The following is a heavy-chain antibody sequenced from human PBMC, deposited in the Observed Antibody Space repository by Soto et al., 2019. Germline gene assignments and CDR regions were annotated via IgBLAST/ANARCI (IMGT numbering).Heavy chain of an antibody. CDR3: AWVDFDFWGGYYVHRLGYCYGMDV. Sequence: PGESLKISCKGSGYSFTSYWIGWVRQMPGKGLEWMGIIYPGDSDTRYSPSFQGQVTISADKSISTAYLQWSSLKASDTAMYYCAWVDFDFWGGYYVHRLGYCYGMDVCGQGSTVTVSS. CDR1: GYSFTSYW. V-gene: IGHV5-51*01. J-gene: IGHJ6*02. CDR2: IYPGDSDT. D-gene: IGHD3-3*01.